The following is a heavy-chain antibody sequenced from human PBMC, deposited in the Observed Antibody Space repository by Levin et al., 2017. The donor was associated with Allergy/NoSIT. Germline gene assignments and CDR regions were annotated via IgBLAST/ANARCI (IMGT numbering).Heavy chain of an antibody. J-gene: IGHJ1*01. V-gene: IGHV3-49*04. CDR3: TRGYSGYYAEYFQH. D-gene: IGHD5-12*01. CDR2: IRNKEYGEKT. Sequence: HPGGSLRLSCTVSGFNFGNYAMSWVRQAPGKGLEWVAFIRNKEYGEKTEYAASVKGRFTISRDDSNSIAYLQMNSLITEDTAVYYCTRGYSGYYAEYFQHWGQGTLVTVSS. CDR1: GFNFGNYA.